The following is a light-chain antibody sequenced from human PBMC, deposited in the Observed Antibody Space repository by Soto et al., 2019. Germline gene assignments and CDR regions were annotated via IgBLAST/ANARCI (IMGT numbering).Light chain of an antibody. V-gene: IGKV1-39*01. J-gene: IGKJ1*01. CDR2: GAS. Sequence: DIQMTQSPSSLSASIGDRVTITCRASQSVATYLNWYQQKSGKAPKLLIYGASSVVSGVPSRFSGSGSVTDFTLTINSLQPEDFATYYCQHCYGSPPTFGQGTKVEI. CDR1: QSVATY. CDR3: QHCYGSPPT.